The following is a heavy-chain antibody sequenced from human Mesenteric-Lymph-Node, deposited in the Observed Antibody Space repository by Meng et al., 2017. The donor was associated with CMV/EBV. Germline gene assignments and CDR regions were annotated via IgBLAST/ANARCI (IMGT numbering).Heavy chain of an antibody. J-gene: IGHJ5*02. CDR3: ARANYGFIVGWFDP. D-gene: IGHD3-10*01. CDR1: GTFISGYW. CDR2: IHYSGTT. V-gene: IGHV4-59*01. Sequence: GSLRLSCSVSGTFISGYWWSWIRQIPGKGLEWIGDIHYSGTTNYNPSLKSRVTISVDTSKNQFSLKVNSVIAADTAVYYCARANYGFIVGWFDPWGQGTLVTVSS.